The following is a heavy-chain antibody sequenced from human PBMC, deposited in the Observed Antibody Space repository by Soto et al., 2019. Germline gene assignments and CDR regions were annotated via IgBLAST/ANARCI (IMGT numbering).Heavy chain of an antibody. Sequence: ASVKVSCKASGYTFTSYGISWVRQAPGQGLEWMGWISAYNGNTNYAQKLQGRVTMTTDTSTSTAYMELRSLRSDDTAVYYCARARVVVAATPFLLDSSGQGSLVIVSS. CDR3: ARARVVVAATPFLLDS. J-gene: IGHJ5*01. CDR2: ISAYNGNT. CDR1: GYTFTSYG. D-gene: IGHD2-15*01. V-gene: IGHV1-18*01.